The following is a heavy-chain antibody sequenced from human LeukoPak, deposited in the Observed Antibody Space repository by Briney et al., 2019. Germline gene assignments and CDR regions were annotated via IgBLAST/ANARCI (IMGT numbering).Heavy chain of an antibody. V-gene: IGHV1-69*05. D-gene: IGHD6-19*01. CDR1: GGTFSSYA. J-gene: IGHJ4*02. CDR2: IIPIFGTA. Sequence: GASVKVSCKASGGTFSSYAISWVRQALGQGLEWMGGIIPIFGTANYAQKFQGRVTITTDESTSTAYMELSSLRSEDTAVYYCARGSPSIAVAGPYFDYWGQGTLVTVSS. CDR3: ARGSPSIAVAGPYFDY.